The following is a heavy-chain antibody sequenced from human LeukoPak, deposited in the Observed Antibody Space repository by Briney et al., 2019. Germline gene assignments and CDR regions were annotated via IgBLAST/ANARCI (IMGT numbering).Heavy chain of an antibody. D-gene: IGHD3-22*01. CDR1: GFTFSSYA. CDR3: ARDYYDSSGYLDY. Sequence: GGSLRLSCAASGFTFSSYAMSWVRQAPGKGLEWVSTISGSGGSTYYADSVKGRFTISRDNSKNTLCLQMNSLRAEDTAVFYCARDYYDSSGYLDYWGQGTLVTVSS. CDR2: ISGSGGST. V-gene: IGHV3-23*01. J-gene: IGHJ4*02.